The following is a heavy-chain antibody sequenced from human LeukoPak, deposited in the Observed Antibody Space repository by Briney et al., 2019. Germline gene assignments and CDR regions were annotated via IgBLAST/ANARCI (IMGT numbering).Heavy chain of an antibody. CDR2: ISSSSIYI. CDR1: GFTFSSFS. CDR3: ARDPRDERYYYDYYMDV. J-gene: IGHJ6*03. Sequence: GGSLRLSCAASGFTFSSFSLDWVRQTPGKGLEWVSSISSSSIYIYYADSVKGRFTISRDNAKNSLYLQMNSLRAEDTAVYYCARDPRDERYYYDYYMDVWGKGTTVTVSS. D-gene: IGHD1-1*01. V-gene: IGHV3-21*01.